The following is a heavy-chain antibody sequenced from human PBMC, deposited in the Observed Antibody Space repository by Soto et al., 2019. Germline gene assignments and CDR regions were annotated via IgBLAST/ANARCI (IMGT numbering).Heavy chain of an antibody. CDR3: FRENFFSYNVMDV. Sequence: GWSLRLSCSVSGVAFRGSTIHWVRRASGKGLEWLGRIRSKANSYATAYAASVKGRCIISRDESKTTAYLQMSSLQIEDTALYYCFRENFFSYNVMDVWGEGARVRDSS. J-gene: IGHJ6*01. CDR2: IRSKANSYAT. V-gene: IGHV3-73*01. D-gene: IGHD1-7*01. CDR1: GVAFRGST.